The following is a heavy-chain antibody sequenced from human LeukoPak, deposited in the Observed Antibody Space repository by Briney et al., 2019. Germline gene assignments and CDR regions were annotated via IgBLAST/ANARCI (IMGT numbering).Heavy chain of an antibody. D-gene: IGHD3-10*02. CDR2: IYKGGSK. V-gene: IGHV3-66*01. CDR3: ARESPMVGDNYFGMDV. Sequence: GGSLRLSCAVSEFTVSNYYMHWVRQAPGKGPEWVSVIYKGGSKYYADSVKGRFIISRDNSKNMLELQLNSLRAEDTAVYYCARESPMVGDNYFGMDVWGQGITVTVS. J-gene: IGHJ6*02. CDR1: EFTVSNYY.